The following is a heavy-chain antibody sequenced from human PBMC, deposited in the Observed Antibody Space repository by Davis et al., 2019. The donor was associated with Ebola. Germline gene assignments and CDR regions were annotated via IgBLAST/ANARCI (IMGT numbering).Heavy chain of an antibody. D-gene: IGHD3-22*01. V-gene: IGHV3-23*01. CDR3: AKHTMTVVVIDNFDY. CDR1: GFTFSSYW. J-gene: IGHJ4*02. CDR2: ITGSGRNT. Sequence: GGSLRLSCAASGFTFSSYWMSWVRQAPGKGLEWVAAITGSGRNTYYADSVKGRFTISRDTSKDTVYLQMNSLRAEDTAVYYCAKHTMTVVVIDNFDYWGQGTPVTVSS.